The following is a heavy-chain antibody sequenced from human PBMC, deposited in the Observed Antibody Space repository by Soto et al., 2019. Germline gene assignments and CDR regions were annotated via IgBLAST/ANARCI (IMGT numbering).Heavy chain of an antibody. V-gene: IGHV3-30-3*01. CDR1: KFTFSRYA. CDR3: AKDQKVATNYPLYYYYGMDV. Sequence: GGSLRLSCAASKFTFSRYAMHWVRQAPGKGLEWVAVISYDGSNKYYADSVKGRFTISRDNSKNTLYLQMNSLRDEDTAVYYCAKDQKVATNYPLYYYYGMDVWGQGTTVTVSS. CDR2: ISYDGSNK. D-gene: IGHD5-12*01. J-gene: IGHJ6*02.